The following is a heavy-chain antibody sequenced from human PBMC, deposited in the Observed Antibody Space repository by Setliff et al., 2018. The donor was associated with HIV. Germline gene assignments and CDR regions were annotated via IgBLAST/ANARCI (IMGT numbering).Heavy chain of an antibody. V-gene: IGHV1-18*01. CDR1: GYTFTSYG. CDR2: ISAYNGNT. Sequence: ASVKVSCKASGYTFTSYGISWVRQAPGQGLEWMGWISAYNGNTNYAQKLQGRVTMTSNTFIGTAYMELNSLTSDDTAVYYCARGHLDYDYWEDILGNWFDPWGQGTLVTVSS. D-gene: IGHD3-3*01. CDR3: ARGHLDYDYWEDILGNWFDP. J-gene: IGHJ5*02.